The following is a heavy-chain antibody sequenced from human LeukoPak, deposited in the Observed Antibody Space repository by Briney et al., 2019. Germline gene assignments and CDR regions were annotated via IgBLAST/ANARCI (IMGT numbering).Heavy chain of an antibody. CDR3: AASSIAARLFDY. CDR2: INHSGST. J-gene: IGHJ4*02. D-gene: IGHD6-6*01. CDR1: GGSFSGYY. V-gene: IGHV4-34*01. Sequence: SETLSLTCAVYGGSFSGYYWSWIRQPPGKGLEWIGEINHSGSTNYNPSLKSRVTISVDTSKNQFSLKLSSVTAADTAVYYCAASSIAARLFDYWGQGTLVTVSS.